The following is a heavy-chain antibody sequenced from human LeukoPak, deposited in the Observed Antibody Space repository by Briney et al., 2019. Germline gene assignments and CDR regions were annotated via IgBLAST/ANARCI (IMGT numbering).Heavy chain of an antibody. Sequence: GGSLRLSCAASGFTVSSNYMSWVRQAPGKGLEWVSVIYSGGSTYYADSVKGRFTISRDNSKNTLYLQMNSLRAGDTAVYYCARGHDILTGYGDYWGQGTLVTVSS. V-gene: IGHV3-53*01. CDR3: ARGHDILTGYGDY. D-gene: IGHD3-9*01. CDR1: GFTVSSNY. CDR2: IYSGGST. J-gene: IGHJ4*02.